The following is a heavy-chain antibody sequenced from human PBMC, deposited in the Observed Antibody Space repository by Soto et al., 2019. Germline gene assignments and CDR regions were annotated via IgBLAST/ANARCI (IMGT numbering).Heavy chain of an antibody. CDR3: ARGSVAVAGYYYYGMDV. CDR2: IIPIFGTA. Sequence: ASVKVSCKASGGTFSSYAISWVRQAPGQGLEWMGGIIPIFGTANYAQKFQGRVTITADESTSTAYMELSSLRSEDTAVYYCARGSVAVAGYYYYGMDVWGQGTTVTVSS. J-gene: IGHJ6*02. V-gene: IGHV1-69*13. CDR1: GGTFSSYA. D-gene: IGHD6-19*01.